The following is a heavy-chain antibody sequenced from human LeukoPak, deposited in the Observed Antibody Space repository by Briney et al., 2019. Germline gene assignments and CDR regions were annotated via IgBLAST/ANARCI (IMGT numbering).Heavy chain of an antibody. Sequence: GGSLRLSFAASVFTFSSYLMSWVRQPPWKGLDGVANIKQDGSEKYYVDAVKVRFTISSDKDKNSLYLQMNSLRAEDTAVYYCAKDVYGDYRGHFDYWGQGTLVIVSS. J-gene: IGHJ4*02. D-gene: IGHD4-17*01. CDR3: AKDVYGDYRGHFDY. CDR2: IKQDGSEK. V-gene: IGHV3-7*01. CDR1: VFTFSSYL.